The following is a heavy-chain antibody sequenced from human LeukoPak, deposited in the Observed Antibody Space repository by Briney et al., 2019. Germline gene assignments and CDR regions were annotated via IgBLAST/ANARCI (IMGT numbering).Heavy chain of an antibody. Sequence: SETLSLTCTVSGYSISSGYYWGWIRQPPGKGLEWIGSIYYSGSTYYNPSLKSRVTISVDTSKNQFSLKLSSVTAADTAVYYCARLGYCSGGSCWVLDYWGQGTLVTVSS. V-gene: IGHV4-38-2*02. D-gene: IGHD2-15*01. J-gene: IGHJ4*02. CDR1: GYSISSGYY. CDR3: ARLGYCSGGSCWVLDY. CDR2: IYYSGST.